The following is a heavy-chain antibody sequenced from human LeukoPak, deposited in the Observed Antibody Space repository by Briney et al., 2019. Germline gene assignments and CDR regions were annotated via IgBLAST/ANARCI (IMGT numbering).Heavy chain of an antibody. V-gene: IGHV1-69*01. CDR3: AREVKYNWNGYDAFDI. CDR1: GGTFSSYA. D-gene: IGHD1-20*01. CDR2: IIPIFGTA. Sequence: SVKVSCKASGGTFSSYAISWVRQAPGQRLEWMGGIIPIFGTANYAQKFQGRVTITADESTSTAYMELSSLRSEDTAVYYCAREVKYNWNGYDAFDIWGQGTMVTVSS. J-gene: IGHJ3*02.